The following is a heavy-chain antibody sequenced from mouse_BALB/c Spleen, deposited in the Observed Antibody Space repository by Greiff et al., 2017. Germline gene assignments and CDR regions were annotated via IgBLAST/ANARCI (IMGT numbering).Heavy chain of an antibody. Sequence: EVKVEESGPGLVKPSQSLSLTCTVTGYSITSDYAWNWIRQFPGNKLEWMGYISYSGSTSYNPSLKSRISITRDTSKNQFFLQLNSVTTEDTATYYCARKEKYGNYFDYWGQGTTLTVSS. J-gene: IGHJ2*01. CDR2: ISYSGST. CDR1: GYSITSDYA. CDR3: ARKEKYGNYFDY. V-gene: IGHV3-2*02. D-gene: IGHD2-10*02.